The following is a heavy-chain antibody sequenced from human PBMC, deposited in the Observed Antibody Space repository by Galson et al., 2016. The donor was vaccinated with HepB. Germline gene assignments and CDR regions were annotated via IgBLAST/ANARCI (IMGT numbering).Heavy chain of an antibody. CDR3: ARHLATAGTRSFDY. V-gene: IGHV4-4*02. CDR1: GGSISSANW. Sequence: SETLSLTCDVLGGSISSANWWSWVRQPPGKGLEWIGEIYLGGRTHYNPSLESRITISIDNSNNRFSLHLNSATAADTAVYYCARHLATAGTRSFDYWGQGTLVTVSS. J-gene: IGHJ4*02. D-gene: IGHD5-12*01. CDR2: IYLGGRT.